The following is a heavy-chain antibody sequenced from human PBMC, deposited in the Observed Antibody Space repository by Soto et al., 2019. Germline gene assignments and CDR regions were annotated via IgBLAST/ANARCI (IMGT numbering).Heavy chain of an antibody. CDR2: TYYRSRWYN. CDR3: ARDRVSAVTTEYFQH. Sequence: SQTLSLTCAISGDSVSSNSAAWNWIRQSPSRGLEWLGRTYYRSRWYNDYAVSVKSRITVNPDTSKNQFSLHLNSVTPEDTAVYYCARDRVSAVTTEYFQHWGQGTLVTVSS. D-gene: IGHD4-17*01. J-gene: IGHJ1*01. V-gene: IGHV6-1*01. CDR1: GDSVSSNSAA.